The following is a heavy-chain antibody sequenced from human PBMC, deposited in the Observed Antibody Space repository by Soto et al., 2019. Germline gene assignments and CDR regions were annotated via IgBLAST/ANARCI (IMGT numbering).Heavy chain of an antibody. CDR3: ARDQTGKRGSSWYEGYYYGMDV. D-gene: IGHD6-13*01. CDR1: GGTFSSYA. V-gene: IGHV1-69*13. Sequence: SVKVSCKASGGTFSSYAISWVRQAPGQGLEWMGGIIPIFGTANYAQKFQGRVTITADESTSTAYMELSSLRSEDTAVYYCARDQTGKRGSSWYEGYYYGMDVWGQGTTVTVSS. CDR2: IIPIFGTA. J-gene: IGHJ6*02.